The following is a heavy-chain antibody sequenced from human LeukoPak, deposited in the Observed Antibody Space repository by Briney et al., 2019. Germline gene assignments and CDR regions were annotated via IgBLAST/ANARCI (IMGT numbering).Heavy chain of an antibody. D-gene: IGHD5-18*01. Sequence: SVKVSCKASGGTFSSYAISWVRQAPGQGLEWMGGIIPIFGTANYAQEFQGRVTITTDESTSTAYMELSNLRSEDTAVYYCARDPGYSYAISPYYYYMDVWGKGTTVTVSS. CDR2: IIPIFGTA. CDR3: ARDPGYSYAISPYYYYMDV. CDR1: GGTFSSYA. V-gene: IGHV1-69*05. J-gene: IGHJ6*03.